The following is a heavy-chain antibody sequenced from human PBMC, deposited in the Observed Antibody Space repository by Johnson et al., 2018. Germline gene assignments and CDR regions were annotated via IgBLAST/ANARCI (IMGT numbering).Heavy chain of an antibody. CDR3: TTAPYIGAYFGSAFDV. J-gene: IGHJ3*01. CDR1: GFTFNKAW. D-gene: IGHD1-26*01. V-gene: IGHV3-15*07. CDR2: IKSNTDGGTP. Sequence: VQLVQSGGGLVQPGGSLRLSCAASGFTFNKAWMNWVRQAPGKGLEWVGRIKSNTDGGTPDYAAPVKGRFTISRDDSKNTVFLQMNSLKTEDTAVYYCTTAPYIGAYFGSAFDVWGQGTMLTVSS.